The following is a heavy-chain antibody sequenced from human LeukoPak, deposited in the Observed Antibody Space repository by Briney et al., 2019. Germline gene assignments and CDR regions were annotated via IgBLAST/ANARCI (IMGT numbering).Heavy chain of an antibody. CDR1: GFSVSDYS. CDR3: TRERRGSYYAFES. D-gene: IGHD3-16*01. J-gene: IGHJ4*02. Sequence: GGSLRLSCAASGFSVSDYSISWIRQSPGKGPEWISYVMSGRGSTNYADSVKGRFTISRGNAKNSVALQLDGLREDDTAVYFCTRERRGSYYAFESWGQGTLVTVSS. V-gene: IGHV3-11*05. CDR2: VMSGRGST.